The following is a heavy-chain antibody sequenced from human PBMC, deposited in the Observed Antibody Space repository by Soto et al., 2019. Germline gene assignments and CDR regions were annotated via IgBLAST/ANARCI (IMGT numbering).Heavy chain of an antibody. J-gene: IGHJ4*02. V-gene: IGHV1-46*03. CDR3: ARGAYCSSTSCYFSGGYFDY. D-gene: IGHD2-2*01. CDR1: GYTFTSYY. CDR2: INPSGGST. Sequence: ASVKVSCKASGYTFTSYYMHWVRQAPGQGLERMGIINPSGGSTSYAQKFQGRVTMTRDTSTSTVYMELSSLRSEDTAVYYCARGAYCSSTSCYFSGGYFDYWGQGTLVTVSS.